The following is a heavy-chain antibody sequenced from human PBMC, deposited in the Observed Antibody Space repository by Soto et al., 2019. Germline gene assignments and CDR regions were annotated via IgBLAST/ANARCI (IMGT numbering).Heavy chain of an antibody. CDR2: INAANGNT. CDR1: GYTFISYA. Sequence: ASVKVSCKASGYTFISYAMHCVRQAPGQRLEWMGWINAANGNTKYSQKFQGRVTITRDTSADTAYMDLSSLRSEDTAVYYCARDRWAFSSAWYARMGFDYWGQGTLVTVSS. J-gene: IGHJ4*02. CDR3: ARDRWAFSSAWYARMGFDY. V-gene: IGHV1-3*01. D-gene: IGHD6-19*01.